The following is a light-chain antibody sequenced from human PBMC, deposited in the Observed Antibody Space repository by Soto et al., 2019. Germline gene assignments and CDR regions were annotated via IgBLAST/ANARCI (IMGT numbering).Light chain of an antibody. V-gene: IGKV1-5*01. Sequence: DVQLTQAPATLSASVGDRVTITCRASQSIGNWLAWYQQKPGKAPNLLIYDASTLENWVTSRFSGNASGTDFTLAVSSLHPYDFATYCCQQYNCYSPRTFGQGTMVEFK. J-gene: IGKJ1*01. CDR3: QQYNCYSPRT. CDR1: QSIGNW. CDR2: DAS.